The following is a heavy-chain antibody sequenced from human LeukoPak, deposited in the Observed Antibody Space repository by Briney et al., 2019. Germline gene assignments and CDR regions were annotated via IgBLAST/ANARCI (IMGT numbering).Heavy chain of an antibody. Sequence: PSETLSLTCTVSGGSISSSSYYWGWIRQPPGKGLEWIGSIYYSGSTYYNPSLKSRVTISVDTSKNQFSLKLSSVTAADTAVYYCARRSRDYYDSSGYYADYWGQGTRVTVSS. CDR2: IYYSGST. J-gene: IGHJ4*02. CDR3: ARRSRDYYDSSGYYADY. CDR1: GGSISSSSYY. D-gene: IGHD3-22*01. V-gene: IGHV4-39*07.